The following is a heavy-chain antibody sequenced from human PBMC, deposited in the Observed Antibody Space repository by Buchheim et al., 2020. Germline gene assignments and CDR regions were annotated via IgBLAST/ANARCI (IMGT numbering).Heavy chain of an antibody. D-gene: IGHD6-19*01. CDR2: ISYDGSNK. Sequence: QVQLVESGGGVVQPGRSLRLSCAASGFTFSSYGMHWVRQAPGKGLEWVAVISYDGSNKYYADSVKGRFTISRDNSKNKLYLQMNSLRAEDTAVYYCAKLPYSSGFYYYGMDVWGQGTT. CDR3: AKLPYSSGFYYYGMDV. V-gene: IGHV3-30*18. CDR1: GFTFSSYG. J-gene: IGHJ6*02.